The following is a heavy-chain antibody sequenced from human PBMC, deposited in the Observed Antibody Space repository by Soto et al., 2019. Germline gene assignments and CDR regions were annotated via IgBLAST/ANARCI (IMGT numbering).Heavy chain of an antibody. Sequence: ASVKVSCKASGYSFTGNSMHWVRQAPGQGLEWMGWINPNNGGTNYAQKFQGRVTMTRDTSTSTAYMDLSRLRSDDTAVYYCARDAPITIFGVVRTSWYFDYWGQGTLVTVSS. V-gene: IGHV1-2*02. CDR1: GYSFTGNS. CDR2: INPNNGGT. J-gene: IGHJ4*02. CDR3: ARDAPITIFGVVRTSWYFDY. D-gene: IGHD3-3*01.